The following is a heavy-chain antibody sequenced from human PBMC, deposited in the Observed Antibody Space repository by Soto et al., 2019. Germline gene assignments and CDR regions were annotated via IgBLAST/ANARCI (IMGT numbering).Heavy chain of an antibody. CDR1: GYTFIGYY. D-gene: IGHD3-10*01. CDR3: ARRRGNYPITEFLQY. CDR2: INPNNGGT. J-gene: IGHJ1*01. V-gene: IGHV1-2*02. Sequence: ASVKVSCKTSGYTFIGYYVHWVRQVPGQGLEWMGWINPNNGGTKYAQRFQGRLTMTRDTSINTAYMELSRLTTDDTAVYYCARRRGNYPITEFLQYWGQGTLVTVSS.